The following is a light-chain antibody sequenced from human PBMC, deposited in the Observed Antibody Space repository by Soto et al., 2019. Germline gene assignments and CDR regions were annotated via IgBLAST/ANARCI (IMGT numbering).Light chain of an antibody. CDR2: DAS. CDR3: HQRSDWPLT. CDR1: QSVSNN. J-gene: IGKJ4*01. V-gene: IGKV3-11*01. Sequence: EIVLTQSPATLSLSPGERATLSCRASQSVSNNLAWYQQKPGQAPRLLIYDASNRATGIPARFSGSGSRTDFTLTISSLEPEDFAVYYCHQRSDWPLTFGGGTEVEIK.